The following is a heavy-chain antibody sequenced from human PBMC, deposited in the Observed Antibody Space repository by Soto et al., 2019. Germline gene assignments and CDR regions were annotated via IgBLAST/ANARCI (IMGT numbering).Heavy chain of an antibody. CDR2: ISGSGGST. Sequence: GGSLRLSCAASGFTFSSYAMSWVRQAPGKGLEWVSAISGSGGSTYYADSVKGRFTISRDNSKNTLYLQMNSRRAEDTAVYYCAKVFTYGSGSYPRQYYFDYWGQGTLVTVSS. D-gene: IGHD3-10*01. V-gene: IGHV3-23*01. J-gene: IGHJ4*02. CDR3: AKVFTYGSGSYPRQYYFDY. CDR1: GFTFSSYA.